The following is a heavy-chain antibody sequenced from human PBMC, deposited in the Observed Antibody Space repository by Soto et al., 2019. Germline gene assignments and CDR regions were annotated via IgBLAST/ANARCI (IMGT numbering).Heavy chain of an antibody. V-gene: IGHV3-30*18. J-gene: IGHJ6*02. CDR3: ANYGVLGYCSGGSCYSGYYGMDV. Sequence: PGGSLRLSCAASGFTFSSYGMHWVRQAPGKGLEWVAVISYDGSNKYYADSVKGRFTISRDNSKNTLYLQMNSLRAEDTAVYYCANYGVLGYCSGGSCYSGYYGMDVWGQGTTVTVSS. CDR1: GFTFSSYG. D-gene: IGHD2-15*01. CDR2: ISYDGSNK.